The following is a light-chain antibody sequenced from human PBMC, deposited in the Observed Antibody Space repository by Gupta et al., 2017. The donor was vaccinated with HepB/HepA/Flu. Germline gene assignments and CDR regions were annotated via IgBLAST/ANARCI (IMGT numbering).Light chain of an antibody. CDR3: SSYTTSSTGYV. CDR1: SGDVGGYNY. Sequence: QSALTQPASVSGSPGQSITITCPGVSGDVGGYNYVSWYQQDPGKAPKLLIFDVSNRPSGVSNRFSGSKSGNTASLTIFGLQAEDETDYYCSSYTTSSTGYVFGTGTKVIVL. CDR2: DVS. V-gene: IGLV2-14*03. J-gene: IGLJ1*01.